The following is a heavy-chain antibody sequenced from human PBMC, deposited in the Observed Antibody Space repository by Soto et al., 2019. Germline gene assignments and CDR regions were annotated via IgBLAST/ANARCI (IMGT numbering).Heavy chain of an antibody. Sequence: QLQLMQSGGEAKNPGASVKVSCEASGYSFSTYAISWLRQAPGQGLEWMGLITPNNGYTNYAQKFQGRLLLTTDIPPSTAYMELTSLRYDDTAMYYCATSYDSGFDPWGQGTLVSVS. CDR2: ITPNNGYT. CDR1: GYSFSTYA. CDR3: ATSYDSGFDP. V-gene: IGHV1-18*01. D-gene: IGHD3-3*01. J-gene: IGHJ5*02.